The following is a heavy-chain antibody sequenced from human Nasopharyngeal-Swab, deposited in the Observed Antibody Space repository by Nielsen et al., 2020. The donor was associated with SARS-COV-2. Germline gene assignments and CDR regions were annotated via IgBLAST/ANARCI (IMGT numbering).Heavy chain of an antibody. CDR2: IYHSGST. CDR3: ATRIAVAGTFLLDY. CDR1: GGSISSSNW. V-gene: IGHV4-4*02. D-gene: IGHD6-19*01. J-gene: IGHJ4*02. Sequence: SETLSLTCAVSGGSISSSNWWRWVRQPPGKGLEWIGEIYHSGSTNYNPSLKSRVTISVDKSKNQFSLKLSSVTAADTAVYYCATRIAVAGTFLLDYWGQGTLVTVSS.